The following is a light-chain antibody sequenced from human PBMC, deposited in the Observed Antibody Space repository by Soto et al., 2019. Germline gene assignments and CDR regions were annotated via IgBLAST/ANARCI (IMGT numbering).Light chain of an antibody. CDR3: QQLNSYPFLT. Sequence: DIQLTQSPSFLSASVGDRVTITCRASQGISSYLAWYQQKPGKAPKLLIYAASTLQSGVPSRFSGSGSGTEFTLTISSLHPEDVATYYCQQLNSYPFLTFGGGTKVEIK. CDR2: AAS. V-gene: IGKV1-9*01. CDR1: QGISSY. J-gene: IGKJ4*01.